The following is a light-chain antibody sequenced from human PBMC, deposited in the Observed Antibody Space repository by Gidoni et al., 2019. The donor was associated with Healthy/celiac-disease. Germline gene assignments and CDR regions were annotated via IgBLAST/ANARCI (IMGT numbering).Light chain of an antibody. V-gene: IGKV3-11*01. CDR2: DAS. CDR1: QRVSSY. Sequence: DIVLTQSPATLSLSPGERATLSCRASQRVSSYLAWYQQKPGQAPRLLIYDASNRATGIPARFSGSGSGTDFTLTISSLEPEDFAVYYGQQRSNWPPTFXXXTKVEIK. J-gene: IGKJ1*01. CDR3: QQRSNWPPT.